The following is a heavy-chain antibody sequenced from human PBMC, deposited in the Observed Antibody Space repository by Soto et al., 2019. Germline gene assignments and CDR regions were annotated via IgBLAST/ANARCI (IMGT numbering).Heavy chain of an antibody. CDR1: GYTFTSYG. J-gene: IGHJ6*02. CDR2: ISAYNGNT. CDR3: ARFLWSGYPNYYYYYGMDV. V-gene: IGHV1-18*04. D-gene: IGHD3-3*01. Sequence: QVQLVQSGAEVKKPGTSVKVSCKASGYTFTSYGISWVRQAPGQGLEWMGWISAYNGNTNYAQKLQGRVTMTTDTSTSTAYMELRSLRSDDTAVYYCARFLWSGYPNYYYYYGMDVWGQGTTVTVSS.